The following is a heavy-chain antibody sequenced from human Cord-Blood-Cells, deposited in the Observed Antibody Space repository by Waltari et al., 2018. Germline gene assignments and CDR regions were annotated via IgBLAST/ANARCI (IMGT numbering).Heavy chain of an antibody. V-gene: IGHV3-53*01. J-gene: IGHJ4*02. CDR1: GFTVSSNY. CDR3: ARSPKGRGGAAAY. CDR2: IYSGGST. D-gene: IGHD6-13*01. Sequence: EVQLVESGGGLIQPGGSLRLSCAASGFTVSSNYMSWVRQAPGKGLEWVSVIYSGGSTYYADSVKGRFTISRDNAKNTLYRQMNSLRAEDTAVYYCARSPKGRGGAAAYWGQGTLVTVSS.